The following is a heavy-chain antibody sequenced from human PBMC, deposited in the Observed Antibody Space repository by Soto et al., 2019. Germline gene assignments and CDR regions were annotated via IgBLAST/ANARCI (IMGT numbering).Heavy chain of an antibody. Sequence: GGSLRLSCAASGFTFSSYAMSWVRQAPGKGLEWVSAISGSGGSTYYADSVKGRFTISRDNSKNTLYLQMNSLRAEDTAVYYCAKDAGPGAELKKIVVVPAAMSLGPRSGAFDIWGQGTMVTVSS. CDR3: AKDAGPGAELKKIVVVPAAMSLGPRSGAFDI. CDR2: ISGSGGST. J-gene: IGHJ3*02. D-gene: IGHD2-2*01. V-gene: IGHV3-23*01. CDR1: GFTFSSYA.